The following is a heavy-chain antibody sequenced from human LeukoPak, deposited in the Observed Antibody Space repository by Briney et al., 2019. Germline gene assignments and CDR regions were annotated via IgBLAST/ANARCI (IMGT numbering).Heavy chain of an antibody. CDR3: AKEGMTLFDY. V-gene: IGHV3-48*03. J-gene: IGHJ4*02. Sequence: GGSLTLSCAASGFTFSRYEMKWVRESPGKGLEWVPYIISSGSTIYYADSVKGRFTISRENAKNSLYLQMNSLRAEDTAVYYCAKEGMTLFDYWGQGNMVTVSS. CDR2: IISSGSTI. CDR1: GFTFSRYE. D-gene: IGHD1-20*01.